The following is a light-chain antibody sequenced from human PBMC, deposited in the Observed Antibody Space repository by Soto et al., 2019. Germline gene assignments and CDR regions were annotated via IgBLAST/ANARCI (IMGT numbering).Light chain of an antibody. CDR3: QVWDSSTALYV. Sequence: SYELTQPLSVSVALGQTARITCGGNNIGSKNVHWYQQKPGQAPVLVIYRDSNRPSGIPDRFSGSNSGNTATLTISRAQAGDEADYYCQVWDSSTALYVFGTGTKLTVL. J-gene: IGLJ1*01. V-gene: IGLV3-9*01. CDR2: RDS. CDR1: NIGSKN.